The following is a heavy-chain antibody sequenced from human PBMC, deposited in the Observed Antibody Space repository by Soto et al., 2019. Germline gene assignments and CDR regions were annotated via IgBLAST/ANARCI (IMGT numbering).Heavy chain of an antibody. CDR3: ARDPPNHPPETGYYYYGAFDI. J-gene: IGHJ3*02. CDR2: IWYDGSNK. D-gene: IGHD3-22*01. V-gene: IGHV3-33*01. Sequence: QVQLVESGGGVVQPGRSLRLSCAASGFTFSSYGMHWVRQAPGKGLEWVAVIWYDGSNKYYADSVKGRFTISRDNSKNTLYLQMNSLRAEDTAVYYCARDPPNHPPETGYYYYGAFDIWGQGTMVTVSS. CDR1: GFTFSSYG.